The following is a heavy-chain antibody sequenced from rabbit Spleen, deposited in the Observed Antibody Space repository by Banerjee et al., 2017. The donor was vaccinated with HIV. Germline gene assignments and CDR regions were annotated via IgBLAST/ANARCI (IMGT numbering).Heavy chain of an antibody. CDR3: VRGASGSGYYSL. Sequence: QQQLEESGGGLVKPGGTLTLTCKASGFDLSSYYYMCWVRQAPGKGLELIACIYINSHSTWYASWVNGRFTVSKTSSTTVTLQVTSLTAADTATYFCVRGASGSGYYSLWGQGTLVTVS. V-gene: IGHV1S43*01. CDR1: GFDLSSYYY. J-gene: IGHJ3*01. D-gene: IGHD1-1*01. CDR2: IYINSHST.